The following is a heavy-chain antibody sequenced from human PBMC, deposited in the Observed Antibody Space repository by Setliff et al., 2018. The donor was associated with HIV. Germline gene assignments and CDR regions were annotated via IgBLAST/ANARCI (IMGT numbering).Heavy chain of an antibody. D-gene: IGHD4-17*01. CDR2: IFHTGST. J-gene: IGHJ4*02. CDR3: ARVRDYGGNFFDY. V-gene: IGHV4-39*07. CDR1: GGSISSSSYY. Sequence: PSETLSLTCTVSGGSISSSSYYWGWIRQPPGKGLEWIGSIFHTGSTYYNPSLKSRVTISVDTSKNQFSLRLTSVTAADTAVYYCARVRDYGGNFFDYWGQGTPVTVSS.